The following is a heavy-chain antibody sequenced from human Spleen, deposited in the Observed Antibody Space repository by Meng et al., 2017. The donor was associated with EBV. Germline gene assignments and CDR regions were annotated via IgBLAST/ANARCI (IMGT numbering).Heavy chain of an antibody. D-gene: IGHD3-16*02. Sequence: SGPGWVKASETLSLSCAVSGGSVSSGSYYLSWIRQPPGKGLEWIGYIYSGSINYNPSLKSRVTISVDTYKNQFSLNLSSVTAADTAVYYCARQSTYRLLDPWGQGTLVTVSS. V-gene: IGHV4-61*01. J-gene: IGHJ5*02. CDR2: IYSGSI. CDR1: GGSVSSGSYY. CDR3: ARQSTYRLLDP.